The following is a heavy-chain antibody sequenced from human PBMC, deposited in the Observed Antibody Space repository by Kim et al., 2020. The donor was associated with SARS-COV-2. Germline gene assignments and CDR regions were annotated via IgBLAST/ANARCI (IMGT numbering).Heavy chain of an antibody. D-gene: IGHD2-8*02. V-gene: IGHV3-33*08. CDR3: VRDPSGPGRSYFGY. CDR2: IWYDGSNK. Sequence: GGSLRLSCAASGFTFSSYGMHWVRQAPGKGLEWVAVIWYDGSNKYYADSVKGRFTISRDNSKNTLYLQMNSLRAEDTAVYYCVRDPSGPGRSYFGYWGQGTLVTASS. CDR1: GFTFSSYG. J-gene: IGHJ4*02.